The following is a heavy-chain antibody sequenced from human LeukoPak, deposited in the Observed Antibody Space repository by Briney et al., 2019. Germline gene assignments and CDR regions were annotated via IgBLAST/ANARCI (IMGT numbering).Heavy chain of an antibody. D-gene: IGHD4-17*01. CDR3: ARAYGDYGEDY. V-gene: IGHV3-33*01. J-gene: IGHJ4*02. Sequence: GGSLRLSCAASGFTFSSYGMHWVRQAPGKGLEWVAVIWYDGSNTYYADSVKGRFTISRDNSKNTLYLQMNSLRAEDTAVYYCARAYGDYGEDYWGQGTLVTVSS. CDR2: IWYDGSNT. CDR1: GFTFSSYG.